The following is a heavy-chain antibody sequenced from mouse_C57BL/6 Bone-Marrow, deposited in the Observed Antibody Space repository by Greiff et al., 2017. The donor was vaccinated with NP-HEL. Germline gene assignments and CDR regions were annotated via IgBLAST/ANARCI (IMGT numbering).Heavy chain of an antibody. J-gene: IGHJ4*01. CDR3: ARWGYGTGAMDY. D-gene: IGHD2-1*01. CDR1: GYTFTSYW. CDR2: IYPGSGST. V-gene: IGHV1-55*01. Sequence: QVQLQQPGAELVKPGASVKMSCKASGYTFTSYWITWVKQRPGQGLEWIGDIYPGSGSTNYNEKFKSKATLTVDTSSSTAYMQLSSLTSEDSAVYYGARWGYGTGAMDYWGQGTSVTVSS.